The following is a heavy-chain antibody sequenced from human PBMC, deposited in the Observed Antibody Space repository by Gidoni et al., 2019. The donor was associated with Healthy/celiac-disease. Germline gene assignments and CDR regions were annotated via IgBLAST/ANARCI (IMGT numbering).Heavy chain of an antibody. J-gene: IGHJ4*02. V-gene: IGHV3-23*01. CDR1: GVAFSSYA. CDR3: AKDRDYGSGSLAY. CDR2: ISGSGGST. D-gene: IGHD3-10*01. Sequence: EVQRFESGGGLVQPGGSLILSWAASGVAFSSYAMSWVRQAPGKGLEWVSAISGSGGSTYYADSVTGRFTISRDNSKNTLYLQMTSLRAEDTAVYYCAKDRDYGSGSLAYWGQGTLVTVSS.